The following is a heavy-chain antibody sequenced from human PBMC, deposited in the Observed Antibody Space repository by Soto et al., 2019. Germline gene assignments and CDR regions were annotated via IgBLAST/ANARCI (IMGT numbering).Heavy chain of an antibody. CDR2: VSPSGDSP. Sequence: GASLRLSCGASGFIFSTYCMTWVRQVPGKGLECVAAVSPSGDSPYYADSLKGRLTISRDNSKNTVFLQMNSLSADDTGLYYCVKEPDVWGQGISVTVSS. V-gene: IGHV3-23*01. CDR1: GFIFSTYC. J-gene: IGHJ6*02. CDR3: VKEPDV.